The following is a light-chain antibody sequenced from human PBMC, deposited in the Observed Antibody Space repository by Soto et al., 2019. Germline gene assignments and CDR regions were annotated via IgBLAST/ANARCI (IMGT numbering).Light chain of an antibody. CDR2: DAS. Sequence: EIVLTQSPATLSLSPGERVTLSCGASQSVSSYLAWYQQKPGLAPRLLIYDASSRATGIPDRFSGSGSGTDFTLTISRLEPEDFAVYYCQQYGSSPRTFGQGTKVEIK. CDR3: QQYGSSPRT. CDR1: QSVSSY. V-gene: IGKV3D-20*01. J-gene: IGKJ1*01.